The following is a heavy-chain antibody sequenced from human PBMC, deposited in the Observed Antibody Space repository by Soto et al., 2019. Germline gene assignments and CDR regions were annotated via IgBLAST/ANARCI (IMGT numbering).Heavy chain of an antibody. CDR1: GFTFSNAL. D-gene: IGHD6-19*01. J-gene: IGHJ4*02. V-gene: IGHV3-15*01. CDR3: TTGQVAGTRDY. Sequence: GGSLRLSCAASGFTFSNALMSWVRQPPGKGLEWVGRIKSKTDGGTTDYVAPVKGRFIISRDGSKNMVYLQMNSLKTEDTAMYYCTTGQVAGTRDYWGQGTLVTVAS. CDR2: IKSKTDGGTT.